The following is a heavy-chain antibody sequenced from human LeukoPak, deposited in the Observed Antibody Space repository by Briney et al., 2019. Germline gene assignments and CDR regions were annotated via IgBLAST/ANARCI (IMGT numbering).Heavy chain of an antibody. D-gene: IGHD4-17*01. CDR1: GFTFSDYA. Sequence: GGSLRLSCAASGFTFSDYALIWVRQAPGKGLEWISAIRGTGGTTYYADSVKGRCTISRDNSRNTVYLQINSLRAEDTALYFCGKDPNGDYVGAFDFWGPGTMVTVPS. CDR3: GKDPNGDYVGAFDF. V-gene: IGHV3-23*01. CDR2: IRGTGGTT. J-gene: IGHJ3*01.